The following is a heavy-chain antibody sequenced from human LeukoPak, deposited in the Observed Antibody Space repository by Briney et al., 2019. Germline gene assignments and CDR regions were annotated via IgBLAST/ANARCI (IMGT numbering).Heavy chain of an antibody. J-gene: IGHJ6*02. CDR1: GFTFSSYG. CDR3: AKDRRYCSGGSCLFYYYGMDV. Sequence: GRPLRLSCAASGFTFSSYGMHWVRQAPGKGLEWVAVISYDGSNKYYADSVKGRFTISRDNSKNTLYLQMNSLRAEDTAVYYCAKDRRYCSGGSCLFYYYGMDVWGQGTTVTVSS. D-gene: IGHD2-15*01. V-gene: IGHV3-30*18. CDR2: ISYDGSNK.